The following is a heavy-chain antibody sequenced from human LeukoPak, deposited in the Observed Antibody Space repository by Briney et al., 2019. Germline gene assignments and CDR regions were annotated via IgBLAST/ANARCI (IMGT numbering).Heavy chain of an antibody. CDR1: GFTFSSYA. J-gene: IGHJ5*02. CDR3: ARDPSLRTVLLWFGELSGDNWFDP. CDR2: ISYDGSNK. Sequence: GGSLRLSCAASGFTFSSYAMHWVRQAPGKGLEWVAVISYDGSNKYYADSVKGRFTISRDNSKNTLYLQMNSLRAEDTAVYYCARDPSLRTVLLWFGELSGDNWFDPWGQGTLVTVSS. D-gene: IGHD3-10*01. V-gene: IGHV3-30-3*01.